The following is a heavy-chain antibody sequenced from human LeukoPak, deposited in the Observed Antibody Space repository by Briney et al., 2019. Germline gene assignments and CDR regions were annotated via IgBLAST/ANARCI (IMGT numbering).Heavy chain of an antibody. CDR3: AKDDGDYEYYYYGMDV. D-gene: IGHD4-17*01. CDR2: ISGSGGST. V-gene: IGHV3-23*01. J-gene: IGHJ6*02. Sequence: GGSLRLSCAASGFTFSSYAMSWVRQAPGKGLEWVSAISGSGGSTYYADSVKGRFTISRDNSKNTLYLQMNSLRAEDTALYSCAKDDGDYEYYYYGMDVWGQGTTVTVSS. CDR1: GFTFSSYA.